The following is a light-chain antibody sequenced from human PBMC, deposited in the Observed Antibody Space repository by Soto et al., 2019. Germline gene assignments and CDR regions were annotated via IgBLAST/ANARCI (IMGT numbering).Light chain of an antibody. V-gene: IGKV3-20*01. CDR2: AAS. CDR3: QQCGSSPWT. CDR1: QSVSSYY. J-gene: IGKJ1*01. Sequence: EIVLTQSPGTLSLSPGERATLSCRSSQSVSSYYLAWYQQKPGQAPRLLIYAASSRATGIPDRFSCGGSGTVFTLTISRLEPEDFAVYYCQQCGSSPWTFGQGTNVEIQ.